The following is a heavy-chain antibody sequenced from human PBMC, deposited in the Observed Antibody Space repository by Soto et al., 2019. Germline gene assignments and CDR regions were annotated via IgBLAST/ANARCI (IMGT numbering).Heavy chain of an antibody. CDR1: VFTFSDSY. J-gene: IGHJ4*02. D-gene: IGHD1-1*01. CDR2: ISSGATTI. V-gene: IGHV3-11*01. Sequence: VGSLRLSCASSVFTFSDSYMSCIRHSPGKWLEWISYISSGATTIYYADSVKGRFTVSRDNAKNSLYLQMDSLRADDTAVYYCARAAFTMYNSPTVNLGQGTLVSVSS. CDR3: ARAAFTMYNSPTVN.